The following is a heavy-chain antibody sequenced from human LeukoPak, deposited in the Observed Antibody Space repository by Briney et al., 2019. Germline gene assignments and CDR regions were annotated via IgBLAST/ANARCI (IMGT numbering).Heavy chain of an antibody. J-gene: IGHJ4*02. Sequence: HPGGSLRLSCAASGFTFSSYAMSWVRQAPGKGLEWVSAISGSGGSTYYADSVKGRFTISRDNSKNTLYLQMNSLRAEDTAVYYCAKRGKYTNSWIDYWGQGTLVTVSS. V-gene: IGHV3-23*01. CDR2: ISGSGGST. D-gene: IGHD1-26*01. CDR3: AKRGKYTNSWIDY. CDR1: GFTFSSYA.